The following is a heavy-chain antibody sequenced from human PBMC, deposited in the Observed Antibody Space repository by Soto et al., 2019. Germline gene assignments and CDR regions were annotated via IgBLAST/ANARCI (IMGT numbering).Heavy chain of an antibody. D-gene: IGHD6-19*01. CDR3: ARDGIAVADDSYYGLDV. J-gene: IGHJ6*02. CDR1: GYTFTRNG. Sequence: QVQLAQSGVEVKKAGASVKVSCKAFGYTFTRNGISWVRQAPGQGLEWMGWISVYNGNTNYAQKFQGRVTMTTDTSTSTAYMELRSLRSDDTAVYYCARDGIAVADDSYYGLDVWGQGTTVTVSS. V-gene: IGHV1-18*01. CDR2: ISVYNGNT.